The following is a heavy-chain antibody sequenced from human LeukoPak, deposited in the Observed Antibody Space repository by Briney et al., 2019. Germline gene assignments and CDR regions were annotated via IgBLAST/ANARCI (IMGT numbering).Heavy chain of an antibody. V-gene: IGHV1-69*04. Sequence: SVKVSCKASGYTFTSYYMHWVRQAPGQGLEWMGRIIPILGIANYAQKFQGRVTITADKSTSTAYMELSSLRSEDTAVYYCARESEMATTKGSFDYWGQGTLVTVSS. CDR3: ARESEMATTKGSFDY. D-gene: IGHD5-24*01. CDR2: IIPILGIA. CDR1: GYTFTSYY. J-gene: IGHJ4*02.